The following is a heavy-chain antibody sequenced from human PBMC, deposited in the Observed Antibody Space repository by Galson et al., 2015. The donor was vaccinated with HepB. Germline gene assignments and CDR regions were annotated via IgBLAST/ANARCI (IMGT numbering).Heavy chain of an antibody. CDR1: GGSISSSSYY. CDR3: AREYRMVTPTPPRY. V-gene: IGHV4-39*07. Sequence: ETLSLTCTVSGGSISSSSYYWSWIRQPPGKGLEWIGEINHSGSTNYNPSLKSRVTISVDTSKNQFSLKLSSVTAADTAVYYCAREYRMVTPTPPRYWGQGTLVTVSS. D-gene: IGHD2-21*02. CDR2: INHSGST. J-gene: IGHJ4*02.